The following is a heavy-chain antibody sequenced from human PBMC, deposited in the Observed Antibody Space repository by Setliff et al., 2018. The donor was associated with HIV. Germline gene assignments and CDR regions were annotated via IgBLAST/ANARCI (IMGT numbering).Heavy chain of an antibody. J-gene: IGHJ5*02. CDR3: VRGKNWLDP. CDR1: GFAFRNYI. CDR2: ISSDGSDK. Sequence: GGSLRLSCAASGFAFRNYIFHWVRQAPGKGLEWVAIISSDGSDKNYADSVKGRFTVSRDNSKNTLYLQMNSLRAEDTAVYYCVRGKNWLDPWGQGTLVT. V-gene: IGHV3-30*07.